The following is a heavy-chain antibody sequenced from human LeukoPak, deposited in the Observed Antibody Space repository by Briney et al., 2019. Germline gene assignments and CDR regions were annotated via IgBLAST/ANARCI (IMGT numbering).Heavy chain of an antibody. CDR3: ARVVVVAATSWFDP. V-gene: IGHV3-74*01. CDR2: ITGDGSST. J-gene: IGHJ5*02. Sequence: GGSLRLSCAASGFTFSGYWMHWVRQVPGKGLVWVSRITGDGSSTTYADSVKGRFTISRDNAKNTVFLQMISLRAEDTAVYYCARVVVVAATSWFDPWGQGTLVTVSS. D-gene: IGHD2-15*01. CDR1: GFTFSGYW.